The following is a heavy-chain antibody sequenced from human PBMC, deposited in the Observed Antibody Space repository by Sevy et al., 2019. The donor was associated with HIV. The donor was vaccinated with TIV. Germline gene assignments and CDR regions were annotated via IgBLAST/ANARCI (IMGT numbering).Heavy chain of an antibody. J-gene: IGHJ4*02. D-gene: IGHD1-7*01. CDR2: ISYDGSNK. CDR3: AKESFRNWNYAVPPNPYFDY. Sequence: GESLKISCAASGFTFSSYGMHWVRQAPGKGLEWVAVISYDGSNKYYADSVKGRFTISRDNSKNTLYLQMNSLRAEDTAVYYCAKESFRNWNYAVPPNPYFDYWGQGTLVTVSS. V-gene: IGHV3-30*18. CDR1: GFTFSSYG.